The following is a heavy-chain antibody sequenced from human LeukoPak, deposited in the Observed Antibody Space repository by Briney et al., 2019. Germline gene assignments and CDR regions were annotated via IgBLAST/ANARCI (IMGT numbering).Heavy chain of an antibody. CDR1: GGSISSYY. Sequence: SETLSLTCTVSGGSISSYYWSWIRQPPGKGLEWIGYIYYSGSTNYNPSLKSRVTISVDTSKNQFSLKLSSVTAADTAVYYCARGDRYDSNGYSWGQGTLVTVSS. CDR3: ARGDRYDSNGYS. J-gene: IGHJ4*02. D-gene: IGHD3-22*01. V-gene: IGHV4-59*01. CDR2: IYYSGST.